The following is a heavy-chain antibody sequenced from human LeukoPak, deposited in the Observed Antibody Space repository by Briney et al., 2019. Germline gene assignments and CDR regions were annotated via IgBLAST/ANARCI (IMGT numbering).Heavy chain of an antibody. D-gene: IGHD3-10*01. CDR3: AKSRYGSGSYCDY. CDR2: ISGSGGST. J-gene: IGHJ4*02. V-gene: IGHV3-23*01. CDR1: GFTFSSYV. Sequence: GGSLRLSCAASGFTFSSYVMSWVRQAPGKGLKWVSAISGSGGSTYYADSVKGRFTISRDNSKNTLYLQMNSLRAEDTAVYYCAKSRYGSGSYCDYWGQGTLVTVSS.